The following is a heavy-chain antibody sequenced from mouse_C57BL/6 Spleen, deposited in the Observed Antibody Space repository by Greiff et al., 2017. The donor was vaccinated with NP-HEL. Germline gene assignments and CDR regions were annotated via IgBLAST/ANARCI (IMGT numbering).Heavy chain of an antibody. CDR3: ARVRLGAMDY. Sequence: EVQVVESGGGLVKPGGSLKLSCAASGFTFSSYTMSWVRQTPEKRLEWVATISGGGGNTYYPDSVKGRFTISRDNAKNTLYLQMSSLRSEDTALYYCARVRLGAMDYWGQGTSVTVSS. V-gene: IGHV5-9*01. D-gene: IGHD2-14*01. CDR1: GFTFSSYT. CDR2: ISGGGGNT. J-gene: IGHJ4*01.